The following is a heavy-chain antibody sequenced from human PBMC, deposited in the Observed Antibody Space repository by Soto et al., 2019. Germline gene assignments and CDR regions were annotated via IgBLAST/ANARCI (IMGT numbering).Heavy chain of an antibody. J-gene: IGHJ6*02. D-gene: IGHD3-10*01. CDR3: AIPARGYYYGMDV. Sequence: PGESLKISCKGSGYSFTSYWISWVRQMPGKGLEWMGRNDPSDSYTNYSPSFQGHVTISADKSISTAYLQWSSLRASDTAMYYCAIPARGYYYGMDVWGQGTTVTVSS. CDR1: GYSFTSYW. V-gene: IGHV5-10-1*01. CDR2: NDPSDSYT.